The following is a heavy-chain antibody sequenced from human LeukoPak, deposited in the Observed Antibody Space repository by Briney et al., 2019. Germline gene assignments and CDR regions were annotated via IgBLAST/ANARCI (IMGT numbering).Heavy chain of an antibody. CDR1: GGSISSGSYY. J-gene: IGHJ3*02. V-gene: IGHV4-61*02. CDR2: IYTSGGT. Sequence: SQTLSLTCTVSGGSISSGSYYWSWIRQPAGKGLEWIGRIYTSGGTNYNPSLKSRVTISVDTSKNQFSLKLSSVTAADTAVYYCASAYSVGATKWFGAFDIWGQGTMVTVSS. D-gene: IGHD1-26*01. CDR3: ASAYSVGATKWFGAFDI.